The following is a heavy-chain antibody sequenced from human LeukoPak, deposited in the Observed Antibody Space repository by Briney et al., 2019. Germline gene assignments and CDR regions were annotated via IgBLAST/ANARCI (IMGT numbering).Heavy chain of an antibody. CDR1: GGTFISYA. CDR2: IIPIFGTA. Sequence: SVKVSCKASGGTFISYAISWVRQAPGQGLEWMGRIIPIFGTANYAQKFQGRVTITTDESTSTAYMELSSLRSEDTAVYYCARGFLAGETYYFDYWGQGTLVTVSS. J-gene: IGHJ4*02. CDR3: ARGFLAGETYYFDY. V-gene: IGHV1-69*05. D-gene: IGHD3-16*01.